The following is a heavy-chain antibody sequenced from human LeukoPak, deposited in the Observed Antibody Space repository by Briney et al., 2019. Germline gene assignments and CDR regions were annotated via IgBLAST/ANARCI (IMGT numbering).Heavy chain of an antibody. V-gene: IGHV5-51*01. Sequence: GESLKISCKGSGYSFTSYWIGWVRQMPGKGLELMGIIYPDDSDTRYSPSFRGQVTISADMSTTTAYLQWTSLKASDSAMYYCARHTYDSSGYKDAFDVWGQGTKVTVSS. J-gene: IGHJ3*01. CDR1: GYSFTSYW. D-gene: IGHD3-22*01. CDR2: IYPDDSDT. CDR3: ARHTYDSSGYKDAFDV.